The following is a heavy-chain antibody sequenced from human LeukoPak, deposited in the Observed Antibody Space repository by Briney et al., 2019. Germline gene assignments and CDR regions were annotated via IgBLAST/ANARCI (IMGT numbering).Heavy chain of an antibody. J-gene: IGHJ4*02. D-gene: IGHD5-18*01. CDR2: ISYDDGTNK. CDR3: ARLNLGYGYFLEATKHDY. V-gene: IGHV3-30-3*01. Sequence: GGSLRLSCAASGFTFSTYPMHWVRQAPGKGLEWVAVISYDDGTNKYYADSVKGRFTISRDNSKNTLYLQMNSLRAEDTAVYYCARLNLGYGYFLEATKHDYWGQGTLVTVSS. CDR1: GFTFSTYP.